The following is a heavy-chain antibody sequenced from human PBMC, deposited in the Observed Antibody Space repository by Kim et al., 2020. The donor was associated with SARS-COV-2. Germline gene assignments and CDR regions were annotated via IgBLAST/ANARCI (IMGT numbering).Heavy chain of an antibody. CDR3: ARDGASRPFAS. CDR1: GGSISSSY. V-gene: IGHV4-39*02. CDR2: HYSGST. Sequence: SETLSLTCTVSGGSISSSYWGWIRQPPGKGLEWIGVHYSGSTYYNSSLKSRVIISVDTSKNQFSLRLSSVTAADTAVYYCARDGASRPFASWGQGTLVTV. D-gene: IGHD6-6*01. J-gene: IGHJ4*02.